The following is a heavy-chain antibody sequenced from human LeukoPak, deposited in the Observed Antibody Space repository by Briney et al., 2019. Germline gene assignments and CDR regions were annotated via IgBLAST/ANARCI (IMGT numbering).Heavy chain of an antibody. V-gene: IGHV4-38-2*02. CDR1: GYSISSGYY. J-gene: IGHJ4*02. CDR3: ARATPTMDY. CDR2: IYYSGST. D-gene: IGHD5-12*01. Sequence: SETLSLTCTVSGYSISSGYYWGWIRQPPGKGLEWIGSIYYSGSTYYNPSLKSRVTISVDTSKNQFSLKLSSVTAADTAVYYCARATPTMDYWGQGTLVTVSS.